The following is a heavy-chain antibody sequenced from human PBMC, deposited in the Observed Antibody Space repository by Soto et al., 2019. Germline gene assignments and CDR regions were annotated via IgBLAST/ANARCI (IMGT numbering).Heavy chain of an antibody. V-gene: IGHV1-3*01. Sequence: GASVKVSCKASEYTFTSYTMHWVRQAPGQRLEWMGWINGGNGNTKYSQKFQGRVTITRDTSASTAYMELSSLRSDDAAVYYCARARGIVVTGQGLDCWGQGTLVTVSS. D-gene: IGHD6-19*01. CDR2: INGGNGNT. CDR3: ARARGIVVTGQGLDC. CDR1: EYTFTSYT. J-gene: IGHJ4*02.